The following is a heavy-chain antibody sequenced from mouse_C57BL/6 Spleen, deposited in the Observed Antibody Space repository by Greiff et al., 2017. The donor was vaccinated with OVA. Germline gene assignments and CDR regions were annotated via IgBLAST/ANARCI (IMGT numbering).Heavy chain of an antibody. Sequence: EVQLQQSGAELVRPGASVKLSCTASGFNIKDDYMHWVKQRPGQGLEWIGWIDPENGDTKYAPKFQGKATMTADKSSSTAYLQLSSLTSEDTAVYYCTKDSNGYYAMDYWGQGTSVTVSS. CDR1: GFNIKDDY. V-gene: IGHV14-4*01. J-gene: IGHJ4*01. D-gene: IGHD2-5*01. CDR2: IDPENGDT. CDR3: TKDSNGYYAMDY.